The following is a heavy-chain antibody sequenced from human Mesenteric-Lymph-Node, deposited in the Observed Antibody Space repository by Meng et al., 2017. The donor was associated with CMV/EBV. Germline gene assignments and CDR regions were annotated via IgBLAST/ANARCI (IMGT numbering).Heavy chain of an antibody. V-gene: IGHV3-53*01. Sequence: GESLKISCAASGFTLSSNYMSWVRQAPGKELEWVSVIYSGGTKYYADFVEGRFTISRDDSKSTLYLQMNNLRGDDTAVYYCAKRATSYFDLWGRGTLVTVSS. CDR2: IYSGGTK. J-gene: IGHJ2*01. CDR1: GFTLSSNY. CDR3: AKRATSYFDL.